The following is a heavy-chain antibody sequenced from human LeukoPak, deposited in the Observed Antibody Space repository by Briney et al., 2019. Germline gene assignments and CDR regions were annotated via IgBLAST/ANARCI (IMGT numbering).Heavy chain of an antibody. V-gene: IGHV4-38-2*01. D-gene: IGHD2-21*02. CDR1: GYSIRSGDY. J-gene: IGHJ4*02. CDR3: ARNRSVTATTGFDH. Sequence: SGTLSLTCAVSGYSIRSGDYWGWIRQSPGKGLEWIGSSYNSGRTHYKPSLKCRVTISVDTSKSQFSLMLSSVTAADTAVYYCARNRSVTATTGFDHWGQGTLVT. CDR2: SYNSGRT.